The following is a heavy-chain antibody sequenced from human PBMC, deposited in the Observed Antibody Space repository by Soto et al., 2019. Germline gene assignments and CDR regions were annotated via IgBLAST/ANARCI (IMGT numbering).Heavy chain of an antibody. Sequence: QVQLVQSGAEVKKPGSSVKVSCKASGGTFSNYAISWVRQAPGQGLEWMGGIIPIFGTTNYAQKFQGRVTIPADDSTNSAYMELTSLKSEDTAMYYCATLAPVGQHLSPLPIWCQGTLVTVSS. D-gene: IGHD6-13*01. CDR2: IIPIFGTT. J-gene: IGHJ4*02. CDR1: GGTFSNYA. CDR3: ATLAPVGQHLSPLPI. V-gene: IGHV1-69*12.